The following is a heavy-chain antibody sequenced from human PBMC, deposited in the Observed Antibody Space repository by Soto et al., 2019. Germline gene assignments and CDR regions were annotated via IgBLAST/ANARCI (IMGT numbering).Heavy chain of an antibody. Sequence: EVQLLESGGGLVQPGGSLRLSCAASGFTFSSYAMSWVRQAPGKGLEWVSAISGSGGSTYYADSVKGRFTISRDNSRNTLYLQMNSLRAEDTAVYYCARILGYYSSTSCNYGMDVWGQGTTVTVSS. CDR3: ARILGYYSSTSCNYGMDV. D-gene: IGHD2-2*01. J-gene: IGHJ6*02. V-gene: IGHV3-23*01. CDR1: GFTFSSYA. CDR2: ISGSGGST.